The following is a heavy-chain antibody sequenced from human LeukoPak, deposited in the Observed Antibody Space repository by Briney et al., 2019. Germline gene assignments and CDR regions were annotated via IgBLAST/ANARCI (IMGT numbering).Heavy chain of an antibody. CDR3: ARDLGVRGVIDWFDP. CDR1: GFTFSSYS. CDR2: ISSSSSYI. J-gene: IGHJ5*02. V-gene: IGHV3-21*01. Sequence: GGSLRLSCAASGFTFSSYSMNWVRQAPWKGLEWASSISSSSSYIYYADSVKGRFTISRDNAKNSLYLQMNSLRAEDTAVYYCARDLGVRGVIDWFDPWGQGTLVTVSS. D-gene: IGHD3-10*01.